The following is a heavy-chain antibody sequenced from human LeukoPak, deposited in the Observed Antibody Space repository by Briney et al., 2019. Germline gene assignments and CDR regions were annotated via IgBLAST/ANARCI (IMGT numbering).Heavy chain of an antibody. CDR2: IYPSGST. CDR3: ARGGLERGYYYYMDV. J-gene: IGHJ6*03. D-gene: IGHD1-1*01. CDR1: GGSISSGRYY. Sequence: SETLSLTCTVSGGSISSGRYYWSWIRQPAGKGPEWIGRIYPSGSTNYNPSLKSRVTILVDASKNQFSLKLSSVTAADTAVYYCARGGLERGYYYYMDVWGKGTTVTVSS. V-gene: IGHV4-61*02.